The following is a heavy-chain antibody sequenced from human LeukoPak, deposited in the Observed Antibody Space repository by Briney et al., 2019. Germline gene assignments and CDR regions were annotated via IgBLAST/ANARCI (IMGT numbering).Heavy chain of an antibody. CDR2: IYYSGST. CDR3: ARENLGYYYDSSSYYDPAL. Sequence: SQTLSLTCTVSGGSISSGDYYWSWIRQPPGKGLEWIGYIYYSGSTYYNPSLKSRVTISVDTSKNQFSLKLSSVTAADTAVYYCARENLGYYYDSSSYYDPALWGQGTLVTVSS. D-gene: IGHD3-22*01. V-gene: IGHV4-30-4*01. CDR1: GGSISSGDYY. J-gene: IGHJ4*02.